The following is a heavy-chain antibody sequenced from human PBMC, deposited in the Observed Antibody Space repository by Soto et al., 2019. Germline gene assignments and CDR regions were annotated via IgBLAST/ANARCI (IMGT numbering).Heavy chain of an antibody. J-gene: IGHJ4*02. CDR1: GYTFITYG. D-gene: IGHD4-17*01. V-gene: IGHV1-18*01. CDR2: ISAYNGNT. Sequence: QVQLVQSGAEVKKPGASVKVSCKASGYTFITYGISWVRQAPGQGLEWMGRISAYNGNTYYAQKIQGRLTMTTDTTTSTAYMELRSLRSDDTAVYYCARGGVYGGAFDYWGQGTLVTVSS. CDR3: ARGGVYGGAFDY.